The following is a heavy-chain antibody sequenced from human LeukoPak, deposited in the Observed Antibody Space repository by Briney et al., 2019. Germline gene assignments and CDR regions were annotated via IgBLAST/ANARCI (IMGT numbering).Heavy chain of an antibody. CDR2: INPNSGGA. V-gene: IGHV1-2*06. CDR1: GYTFSGYS. D-gene: IGHD6-6*01. Sequence: GASVKVSCKASGYTFSGYSMHWVRQTPGQWLEWMGRINPNSGGASYAQNFQGRLTMTRDTSISTAYMELSSLRSDDTAVYYCARSYSNSPSFDYWGQGTLVTVSS. CDR3: ARSYSNSPSFDY. J-gene: IGHJ4*02.